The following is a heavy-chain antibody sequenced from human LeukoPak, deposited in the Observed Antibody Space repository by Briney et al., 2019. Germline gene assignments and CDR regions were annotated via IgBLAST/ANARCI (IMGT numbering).Heavy chain of an antibody. V-gene: IGHV3-66*01. CDR2: IYSGDNT. CDR1: GFIVGNNY. CDR3: ARGEADGYSDH. D-gene: IGHD5-24*01. Sequence: GGSLRLSCTASGFIVGNNYMTWVRQAPGKGLEWVSVIYSGDNTYYADSVKGRFTISRDISKNTLFLQMNNLSVDDTAVYYCARGEADGYSDHWGQGTLVTVSS. J-gene: IGHJ4*02.